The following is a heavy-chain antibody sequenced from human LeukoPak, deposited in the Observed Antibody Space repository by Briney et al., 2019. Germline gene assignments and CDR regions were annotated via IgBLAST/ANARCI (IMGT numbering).Heavy chain of an antibody. J-gene: IGHJ3*02. V-gene: IGHV6-1*01. CDR3: ARGWARDGFNI. Sequence: SQTLSLTCVISGDSVSNNAWNWVRQTPSGVLECLGRTYYDSKWYNHYAESVKSRISINPDTSKNQFSLQLNSVTPEDTAVYYCARGWARDGFNIWSQGTMVTVSS. CDR2: TYYDSKWYN. D-gene: IGHD6-13*01. CDR1: GDSVSNNA.